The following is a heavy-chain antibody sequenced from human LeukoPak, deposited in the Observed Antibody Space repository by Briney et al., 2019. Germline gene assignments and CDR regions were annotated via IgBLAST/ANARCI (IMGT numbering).Heavy chain of an antibody. CDR1: GFTFDDYA. D-gene: IGHD6-13*01. V-gene: IGHV3-9*01. Sequence: GRSLRLSCAASGFTFDDYAMHWVRQAPGKGLEWVSGISWNSGSIGYADSVKGRFTISRDNAKNSLYLQMNSLRAEDTALYYCAKGRSSWYENWFDPWGQGTLVTVSS. CDR2: ISWNSGSI. J-gene: IGHJ5*02. CDR3: AKGRSSWYENWFDP.